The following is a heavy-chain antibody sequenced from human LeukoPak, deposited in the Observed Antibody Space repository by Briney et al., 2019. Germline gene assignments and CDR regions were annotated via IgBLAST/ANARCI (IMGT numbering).Heavy chain of an antibody. CDR3: ARDWAGYGDYFDY. CDR1: GFTFSSYG. Sequence: PGGSLRLSCAASGFTFSSYGMHWVRQAPGKGLEWVAVIWYDGSNKYYADSVKGRFTISRDNSKNTLSLQMNSLRAEDTAVYYCARDWAGYGDYFDYWGQGTLVTVSS. CDR2: IWYDGSNK. V-gene: IGHV3-33*01. D-gene: IGHD5-12*01. J-gene: IGHJ4*02.